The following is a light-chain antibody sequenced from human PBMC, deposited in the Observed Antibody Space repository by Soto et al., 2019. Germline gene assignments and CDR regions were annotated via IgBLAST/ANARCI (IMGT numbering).Light chain of an antibody. CDR1: SSDVGGYNY. CDR2: EVS. CDR3: SSYTSSSIWV. J-gene: IGLJ3*02. Sequence: QSALTQPASVSGSPGQSISISCTGTSSDVGGYNYVSWYQQHPGKAPNLMIYEVSNRPSGVSNRFSGSKSGNTASLTISGLQAEDEADYYCSSYTSSSIWVFGGGTKVTVL. V-gene: IGLV2-14*01.